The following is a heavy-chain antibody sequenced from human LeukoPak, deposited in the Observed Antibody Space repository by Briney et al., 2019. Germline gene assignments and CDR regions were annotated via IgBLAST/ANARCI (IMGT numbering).Heavy chain of an antibody. D-gene: IGHD6-19*01. CDR2: ISTSSSYT. CDR3: ARDQWLVRDHYMDV. Sequence: GGSLRLSCAASGITFSSYSMNWVRQAPGKGLEWVSFISTSSSYTYYADTVKGRFTISRDNAKNSLYLQMNSLRAEDAAVYYCARDQWLVRDHYMDVWGKGTTVTVSS. J-gene: IGHJ6*03. CDR1: GITFSSYS. V-gene: IGHV3-21*01.